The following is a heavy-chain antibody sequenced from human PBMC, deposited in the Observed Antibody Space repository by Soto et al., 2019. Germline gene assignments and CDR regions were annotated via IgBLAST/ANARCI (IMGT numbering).Heavy chain of an antibody. Sequence: QVQLVQSGAEVKKPGSSVKVSCKASGGTFSSYAISWVRQAPGQGLEWMGGIIPIFGTANYAQKFQGRVTITADKSTSTAYMELSSLRSEDTAVYYCARASGGYDISTGYPSPYYFDYWGQGTLVTVSS. J-gene: IGHJ4*02. CDR2: IIPIFGTA. CDR3: ARASGGYDISTGYPSPYYFDY. D-gene: IGHD3-9*01. V-gene: IGHV1-69*06. CDR1: GGTFSSYA.